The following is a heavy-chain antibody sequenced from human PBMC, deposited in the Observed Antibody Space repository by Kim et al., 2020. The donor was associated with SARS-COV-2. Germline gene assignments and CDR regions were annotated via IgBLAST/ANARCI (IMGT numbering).Heavy chain of an antibody. D-gene: IGHD1-26*01. J-gene: IGHJ4*02. CDR3: ARVGSPGRTSDY. CDR2: ISSSGATV. Sequence: GGSLRLSCVASGFTFSSYNANWVRQAPGKGLEWVSYISSSGATVYYGDSVKGRFTISRDNAKSSLYLQMNSLRDEDTAIYYCARVGSPGRTSDYWGQETL. CDR1: GFTFSSYN. V-gene: IGHV3-48*02.